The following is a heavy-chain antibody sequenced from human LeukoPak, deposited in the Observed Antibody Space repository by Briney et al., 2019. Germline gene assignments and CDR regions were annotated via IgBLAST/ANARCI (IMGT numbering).Heavy chain of an antibody. CDR1: GYSFTSYW. V-gene: IGHV5-51*01. CDR2: IYPGDSDT. CDR3: ARRRPHDGFDI. J-gene: IGHJ3*02. Sequence: GESLKISCKGSGYSFTSYWIGWVRQMPGKGLEWMGIIYPGDSDTRYSPSFQGQVTFSADKSISTAYLQWSSLKASDTTMYYCARRRPHDGFDIWGQGTMVTVSS.